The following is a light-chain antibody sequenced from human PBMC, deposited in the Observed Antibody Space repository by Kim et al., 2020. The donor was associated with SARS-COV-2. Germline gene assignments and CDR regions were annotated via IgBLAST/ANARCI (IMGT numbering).Light chain of an antibody. Sequence: GQSITISFTGTCIEVGSYNLVSWYQQHPVKAPHLMIDEISKRPSGVSNRFSGSKSGNTASLTISGLQAEDEADYYCCSYAGSSTWVFGGGTKLTVL. CDR1: CIEVGSYNL. CDR3: CSYAGSSTWV. V-gene: IGLV2-23*02. J-gene: IGLJ3*02. CDR2: EIS.